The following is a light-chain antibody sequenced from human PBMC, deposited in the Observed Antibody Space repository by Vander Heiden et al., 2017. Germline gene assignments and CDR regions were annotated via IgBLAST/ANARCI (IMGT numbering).Light chain of an antibody. CDR3: QSHDSGLSGSGV. CDR2: DTI. Sequence: QSVLTQQPSISGGPGQRVTISRTANRANIAAGSDVSWYQRVPGSAPTLLIMDTINRPSGVPDGFSASKSGTSASLAITGIQVEDEADYYCQSHDSGLSGSGVFGGGTKLTVL. J-gene: IGLJ2*01. V-gene: IGLV1-40*01. CDR1: RANIAAGSD.